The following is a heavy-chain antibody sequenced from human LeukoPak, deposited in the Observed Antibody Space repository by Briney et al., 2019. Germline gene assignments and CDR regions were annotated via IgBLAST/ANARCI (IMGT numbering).Heavy chain of an antibody. V-gene: IGHV3-64D*09. CDR2: ISGNGDST. J-gene: IGHJ4*02. CDR3: VQDLVATIEGPRHFDH. CDR1: GFTFSNNA. D-gene: IGHD5-24*01. Sequence: GGSLRLSCSASGFTFSNNAMHSVRQAPGKGLEYVSGISGNGDSTYYADSVKGRFTISRDNSKNTLYLQMSSLRAGDTALYHCVQDLVATIEGPRHFDHWGQGTLVTASS.